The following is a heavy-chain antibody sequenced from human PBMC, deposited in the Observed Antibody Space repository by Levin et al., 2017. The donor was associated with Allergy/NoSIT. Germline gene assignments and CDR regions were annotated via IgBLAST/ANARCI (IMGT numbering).Heavy chain of an antibody. CDR2: INHDGSDT. D-gene: IGHD5-18*01. CDR3: TGEADTAMAF. V-gene: IGHV3-74*01. J-gene: IGHJ4*02. CDR1: GFTFSSHW. Sequence: PGESLKISCAASGFTFSSHWLHWVRQAPGKGLEWVSGINHDGSDTRDADSVKGRFTISRDNAINTLYLQMNSLRAEDTAVYYCTGEADTAMAFWGQGTLVTVSS.